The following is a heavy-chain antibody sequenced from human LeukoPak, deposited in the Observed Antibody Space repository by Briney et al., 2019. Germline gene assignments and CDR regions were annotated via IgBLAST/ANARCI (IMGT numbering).Heavy chain of an antibody. CDR1: GYNFSNYW. CDR2: IYPGDSNT. CDR3: ARRLWFGDQEVFDV. Sequence: GESLKISCKGAGYNFSNYWIGGGRQMPGKGLEWMGIIYPGDSNTRASPSFQGQVTISADKSIATAFLQWSSLKASDTAISYCARRLWFGDQEVFDVWGQGTMVTVSS. D-gene: IGHD3-10*01. J-gene: IGHJ3*01. V-gene: IGHV5-51*01.